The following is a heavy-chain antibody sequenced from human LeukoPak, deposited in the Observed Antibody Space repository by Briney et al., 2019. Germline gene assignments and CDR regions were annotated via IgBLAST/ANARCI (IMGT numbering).Heavy chain of an antibody. D-gene: IGHD3-3*01. Sequence: ASVKVSCKVSGYTLTELSMHWVRKAPGKGLEWMGGFDPEDCETIYARKFQGRVTMTEDTSTDTAYMELSSLRSEDTAVYYCATATHFFGVVVHNWFDPWGQGTLVTVSS. CDR3: ATATHFFGVVVHNWFDP. V-gene: IGHV1-24*01. CDR1: GYTLTELS. CDR2: FDPEDCET. J-gene: IGHJ5*02.